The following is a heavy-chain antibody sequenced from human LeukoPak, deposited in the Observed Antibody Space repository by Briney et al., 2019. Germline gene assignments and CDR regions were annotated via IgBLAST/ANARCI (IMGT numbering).Heavy chain of an antibody. V-gene: IGHV4-30-2*03. J-gene: IGHJ4*02. Sequence: PSETLSLTCAVSGGSISSGGYSWSWIRQPPGKGLEWIGYIYHSGSTYYNPSLKSRVTISVDTSKNQFSLKLSSVTAADTAVYYCARHHQWWLTYFDYWGQGTLVTVSS. CDR3: ARHHQWWLTYFDY. CDR2: IYHSGST. D-gene: IGHD2-15*01. CDR1: GGSISSGGYS.